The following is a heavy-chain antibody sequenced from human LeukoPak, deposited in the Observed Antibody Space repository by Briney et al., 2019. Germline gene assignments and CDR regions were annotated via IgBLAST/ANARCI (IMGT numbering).Heavy chain of an antibody. Sequence: SETLSLTCNVSGGSIRGYYWSWIRQPPGKGLEWIGYIYSSGSTNYNPSLKSRVTMSVDTSKNQFSLKVSSVTAADTAVYYCARAFGGDAFDIWGQGTMVTVSS. CDR3: ARAFGGDAFDI. CDR2: IYSSGST. D-gene: IGHD3-16*01. J-gene: IGHJ3*02. V-gene: IGHV4-59*08. CDR1: GGSIRGYY.